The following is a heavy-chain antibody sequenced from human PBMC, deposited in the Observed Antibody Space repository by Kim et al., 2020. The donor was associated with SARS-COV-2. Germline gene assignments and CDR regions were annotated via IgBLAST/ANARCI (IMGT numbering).Heavy chain of an antibody. CDR3: ARGGYSYDLSFDY. CDR2: INHSGST. Sequence: SETLYLTCAVYGGSFSGYYWSWIRQPPGKGLEWIGEINHSGSTNYNPSLKSRVTISVDTSKNQFSLKLSSVTAADTAVYYCARGGYSYDLSFDYWGQGTLVTVSS. J-gene: IGHJ4*02. D-gene: IGHD5-18*01. CDR1: GGSFSGYY. V-gene: IGHV4-34*01.